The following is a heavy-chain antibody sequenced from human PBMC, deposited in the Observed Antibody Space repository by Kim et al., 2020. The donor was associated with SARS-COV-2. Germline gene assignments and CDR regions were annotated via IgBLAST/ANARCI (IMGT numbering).Heavy chain of an antibody. CDR3: AGGRIGAAGLGWFDP. CDR1: GGSFSGYY. CDR2: ISHSVST. V-gene: IGHV4-34*01. Sequence: SETLSLTCAVYGGSFSGYYWCWIRQPPGKGLEWIGEISHSVSTNYNPSLKSRVTISVDTSKNKFSLTLSPVTAADTAVYYCAGGRIGAAGLGWFDPWGQGTLVTVSS. D-gene: IGHD6-13*01. J-gene: IGHJ5*02.